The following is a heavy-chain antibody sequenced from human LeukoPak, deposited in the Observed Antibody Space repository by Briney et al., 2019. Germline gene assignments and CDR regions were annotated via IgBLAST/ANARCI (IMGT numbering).Heavy chain of an antibody. CDR2: ISSSGSTI. D-gene: IGHD6-19*01. CDR3: AGPIAVAGSSAFDI. J-gene: IGHJ3*02. V-gene: IGHV3-48*03. Sequence: GGSLRLSCAASGFAFSSYEMNWVRQAPGKGLEWVSYISSSGSTIYYADSVKGRFTISRDNAKNSLYLQMNSLRAEDTAVYYCAGPIAVAGSSAFDIWGQGTMVTVSS. CDR1: GFAFSSYE.